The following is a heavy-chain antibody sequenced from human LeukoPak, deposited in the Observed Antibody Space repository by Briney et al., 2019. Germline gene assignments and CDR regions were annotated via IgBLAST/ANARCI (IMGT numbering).Heavy chain of an antibody. Sequence: ASVKVSCMASGYTFTSYDLNWVRQATGQGLEWMGWMNPNTGNTGYAQKFQGRVTMTRNTSISTAYMELSSLRSEDTAVYYCARGLGYCSGGSCSYWFDPWGQGTLVTVSS. J-gene: IGHJ5*02. CDR1: GYTFTSYD. CDR3: ARGLGYCSGGSCSYWFDP. D-gene: IGHD2-15*01. CDR2: MNPNTGNT. V-gene: IGHV1-8*01.